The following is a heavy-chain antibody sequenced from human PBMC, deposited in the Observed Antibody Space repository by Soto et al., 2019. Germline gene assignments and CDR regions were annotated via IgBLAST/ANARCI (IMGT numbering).Heavy chain of an antibody. V-gene: IGHV4-30-4*01. J-gene: IGHJ6*02. Sequence: PSETLSLTCTVSGGSISSGGYYWSWIRQPPGKGLEWIGYIYYSGSTHYNPSLKSRVTVSIDTSKNQFSLKLSSVTAADTAVYYCDRTANWNYGIDVWGQGTTVTVSS. CDR3: DRTANWNYGIDV. CDR2: IYYSGST. CDR1: GGSISSGGYY. D-gene: IGHD1-1*01.